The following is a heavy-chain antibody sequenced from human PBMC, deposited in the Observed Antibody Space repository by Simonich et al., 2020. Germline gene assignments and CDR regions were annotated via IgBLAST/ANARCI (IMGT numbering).Heavy chain of an antibody. CDR1: GYTFTGYY. Sequence: QVQLVQSGAEVKKPGASVKVSCKASGYTFTGYYMNWVRQAPGQGLEWMGRKNPNSGCKNYAQKFQGRVTMTRDTSIRTAYMELSRLRSDDTAVYYCASGWDWGFSHMSDYWGQGTLVTVSS. CDR3: ASGWDWGFSHMSDY. CDR2: KNPNSGCK. V-gene: IGHV1-2*06. D-gene: IGHD7-27*01. J-gene: IGHJ4*02.